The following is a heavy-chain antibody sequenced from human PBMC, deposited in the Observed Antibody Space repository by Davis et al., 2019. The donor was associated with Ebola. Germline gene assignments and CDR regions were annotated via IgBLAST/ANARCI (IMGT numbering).Heavy chain of an antibody. V-gene: IGHV3-23*01. J-gene: IGHJ6*04. Sequence: GGSLRLSCAASGFTFSTYAMTWARQAPGKGLEWVSAITSSGGGTYYADSVKGRFTISRDNSKNTLYLQMTSLRLDDMAVYYCAKGGSGWPSDYSYGMGVWGKGTTVTVSS. CDR1: GFTFSTYA. D-gene: IGHD6-19*01. CDR3: AKGGSGWPSDYSYGMGV. CDR2: ITSSGGGT.